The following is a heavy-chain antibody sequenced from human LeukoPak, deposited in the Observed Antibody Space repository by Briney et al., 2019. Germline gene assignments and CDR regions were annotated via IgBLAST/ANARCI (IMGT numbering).Heavy chain of an antibody. CDR2: ISGSGGST. V-gene: IGHV3-23*01. D-gene: IGHD3-3*01. CDR3: ARDLTNFGVVIRGEYYFDY. J-gene: IGHJ4*02. Sequence: GGSLRLSCAASGFTFSSYAMSWVRQAPGKGLEWVSAISGSGGSTYYADSVKGRFTISRDNAKNSLYLQMNSLRAEDTAVYYCARDLTNFGVVIRGEYYFDYWGQGTLVTVSS. CDR1: GFTFSSYA.